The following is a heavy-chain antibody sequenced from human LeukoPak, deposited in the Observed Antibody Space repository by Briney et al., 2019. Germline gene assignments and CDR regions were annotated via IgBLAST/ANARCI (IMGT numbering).Heavy chain of an antibody. CDR1: GFTFSSYS. D-gene: IGHD2-2*01. CDR2: ISSSSSYI. J-gene: IGHJ6*03. CDR3: TRGMVVPAAMGYYYYMDV. V-gene: IGHV3-21*01. Sequence: GGSLRLSCAASGFTFSSYSMNWVRQAPGKGLEWVSSISSSSSYIYYADSVKGRFTISRDNAKNSLYLQMNSLRAEDTAVYYCTRGMVVPAAMGYYYYMDVWGKGTTVTVSS.